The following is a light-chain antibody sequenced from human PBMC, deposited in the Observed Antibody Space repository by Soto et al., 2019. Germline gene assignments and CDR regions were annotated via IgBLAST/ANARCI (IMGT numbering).Light chain of an antibody. CDR2: GVS. V-gene: IGKV3-20*01. J-gene: IGKJ4*01. Sequence: EIVLTQSPGTLSLSPGERATLSCRASQSLSSSYLAWYQQKPGQAPRLLMYGVSSRATGIPDRFSGSGSGTDFTLTISRLEPEDFAVYYCQQYDSSPLTFGGGTKVEIK. CDR1: QSLSSSY. CDR3: QQYDSSPLT.